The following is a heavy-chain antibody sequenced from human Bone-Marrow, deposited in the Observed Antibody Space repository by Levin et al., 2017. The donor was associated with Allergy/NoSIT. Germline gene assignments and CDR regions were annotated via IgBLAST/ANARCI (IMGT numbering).Heavy chain of an antibody. J-gene: IGHJ4*02. CDR2: TLLDGSRS. V-gene: IGHV3-30*02. CDR1: GFTFSRYA. Sequence: GGSLRLSCEASGFTFSRYAMNWVRQAPGKGLEWVAITLLDGSRSWYGDSMRGRCTISRDNSKNTLYLEMNDLRTDDTAVYYCSTWGFKLSVDYWCQGIMVTVSS. CDR3: STWGFKLSVDY. D-gene: IGHD3-16*01.